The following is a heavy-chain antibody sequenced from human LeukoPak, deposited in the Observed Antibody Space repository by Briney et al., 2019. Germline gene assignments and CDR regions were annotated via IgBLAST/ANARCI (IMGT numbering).Heavy chain of an antibody. CDR3: AREESGGYFDY. D-gene: IGHD2-8*02. Sequence: ASVKVSCKASGYTFTSYYMHWVGQAPGQGLEWMGVSNPSGVGTNYAQKFQGRVTMTRDTSTTTVYMELSSLRSEDTAVYYCAREESGGYFDYWGQGTLVTVSS. CDR1: GYTFTSYY. J-gene: IGHJ4*02. V-gene: IGHV1-46*01. CDR2: SNPSGVGT.